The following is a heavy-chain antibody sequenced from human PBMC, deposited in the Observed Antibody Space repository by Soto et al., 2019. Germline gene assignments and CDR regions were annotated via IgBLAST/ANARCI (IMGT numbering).Heavy chain of an antibody. CDR3: ATTYDFTKRNALAN. V-gene: IGHV3-74*01. Sequence: GGSLRLSCAASGLTFSSYWMHWVRQAPGKGLVWVSRINSDGSSTYYADSVKGRFTISRDNAKNTLYLQMSSLRAEDTAVYYCATTYDFTKRNALANWGQGTLVTVSS. J-gene: IGHJ4*02. CDR2: INSDGSST. D-gene: IGHD6-19*01. CDR1: GLTFSSYW.